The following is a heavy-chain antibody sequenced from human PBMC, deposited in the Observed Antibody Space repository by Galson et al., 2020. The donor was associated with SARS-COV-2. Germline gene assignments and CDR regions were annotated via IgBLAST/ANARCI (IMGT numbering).Heavy chain of an antibody. D-gene: IGHD3-22*01. V-gene: IGHV4-59*08. Sequence: SQTLSLTCTDSGGSISRYFWSWIRPSPGKGLEWIGDIYYTGITNYNPSLKGRITISIDTSKYQFSLKLNSVTAADTAIYYCAGVTNYYDSRRFPKRWVDRWGQGTLVTVSS. J-gene: IGHJ4*02. CDR2: IYYTGIT. CDR1: GGSISRYF. CDR3: AGVTNYYDSRRFPKRWVDR.